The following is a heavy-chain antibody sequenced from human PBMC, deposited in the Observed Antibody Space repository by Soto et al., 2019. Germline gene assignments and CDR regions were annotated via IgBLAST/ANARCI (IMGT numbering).Heavy chain of an antibody. CDR1: GYTFTSYG. CDR3: ARDSPVAALSYYGMDV. V-gene: IGHV1-18*01. CDR2: ISAYNGNT. D-gene: IGHD6-6*01. J-gene: IGHJ6*02. Sequence: GASVKVSCKASGYTFTSYGISWVRQAPGQGLEWMGWISAYNGNTNYAQKLQGRVTMTTDTSTSTAYMELRSLRSDDTAMYYCARDSPVAALSYYGMDVWGQGTTVTVSS.